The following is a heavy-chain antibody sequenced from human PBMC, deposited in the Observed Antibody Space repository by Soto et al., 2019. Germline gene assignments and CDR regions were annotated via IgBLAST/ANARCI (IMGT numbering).Heavy chain of an antibody. V-gene: IGHV4-34*01. CDR2: LSHSGGT. CDR1: GGSVNSGNYY. Sequence: QVQLQQWGAGLLKPSETLSLTCAVYGGSVNSGNYYWSWIRQPPGKGLEWIGELSHSGGTHFNSSLQRRVIIPVATSKNQFSLKMSSVTAAYTALYYCARVERGTATTVVDAFDIWGPGTLVTVSS. CDR3: ARVERGTATTVVDAFDI. D-gene: IGHD1-1*01. J-gene: IGHJ3*02.